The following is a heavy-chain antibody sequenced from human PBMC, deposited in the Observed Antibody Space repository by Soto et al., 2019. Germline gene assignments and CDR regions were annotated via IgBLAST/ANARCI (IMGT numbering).Heavy chain of an antibody. CDR2: INAGNGNT. Sequence: ASVKVSCKASGYTFTSYAMHWVRQAPGQRLEWMGWINAGNGNTKYSQKFQGRATITRDTSASTAYMELSSLRSEDTAVYYCARGTIVVVVAALIDYWGQGTLVTVSS. V-gene: IGHV1-3*01. D-gene: IGHD2-15*01. CDR1: GYTFTSYA. CDR3: ARGTIVVVVAALIDY. J-gene: IGHJ4*02.